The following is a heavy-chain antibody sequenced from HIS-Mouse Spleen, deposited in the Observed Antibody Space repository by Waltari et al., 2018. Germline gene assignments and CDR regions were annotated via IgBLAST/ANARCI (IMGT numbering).Heavy chain of an antibody. CDR2: ISYSVST. Sequence: QLQLQESGPGLVKPSETLSLTCTVSGGSLSSSSYYWGWIRQPPRKGLEWSGSISYSVSTYDNPYLKSRVTISVDTSKNQFSLKLSAVTAADTAVYYCAREIPYSSSWYDWYFDLWGRGTLVTVSS. CDR3: AREIPYSSSWYDWYFDL. V-gene: IGHV4-39*07. J-gene: IGHJ2*01. CDR1: GGSLSSSSYY. D-gene: IGHD6-13*01.